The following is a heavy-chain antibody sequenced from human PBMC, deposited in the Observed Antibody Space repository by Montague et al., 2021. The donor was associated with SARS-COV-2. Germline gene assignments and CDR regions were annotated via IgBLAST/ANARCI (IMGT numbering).Heavy chain of an antibody. CDR2: IYIDGAT. CDR3: AREGPGAAGYFVR. CDR1: GGSITTFRHN. V-gene: IGHV4-61*02. Sequence: TLSLTCTVSGGSITTFRHNWTWIRRPAGRGLEWLGLIYIDGATYYTPSHQGRVTMSGDTSKNQFSLRFHSVTAADTAVYSCAREGPGAAGYFVRWGQGILVTVSS. D-gene: IGHD1-1*01. J-gene: IGHJ5*02.